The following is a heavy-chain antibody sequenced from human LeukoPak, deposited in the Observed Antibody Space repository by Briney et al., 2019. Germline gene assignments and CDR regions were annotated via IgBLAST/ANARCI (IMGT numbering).Heavy chain of an antibody. CDR3: ARATWGIPTATACFDY. V-gene: IGHV1-69*01. D-gene: IGHD6-13*01. Sequence: FQGRVTITADDPTNTAYMELSSLRSGDTAVYYCARATWGIPTATACFDYWGQGTLVTVSS. J-gene: IGHJ4*02.